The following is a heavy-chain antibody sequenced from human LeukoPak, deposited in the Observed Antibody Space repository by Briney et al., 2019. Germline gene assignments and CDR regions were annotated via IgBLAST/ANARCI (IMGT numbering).Heavy chain of an antibody. Sequence: PSETLSLTCSVSGASISSSSYYWGWIRQTPGKGLEWIGSIYYSGSTYYNPSLRSRVTISMDTSKNQFSLKLSSVTAADTAVYYCASSVGYDFWSGYFAQFDPWGQGTLVTVSS. CDR2: IYYSGST. CDR3: ASSVGYDFWSGYFAQFDP. V-gene: IGHV4-39*07. J-gene: IGHJ5*02. D-gene: IGHD3-3*01. CDR1: GASISSSSYY.